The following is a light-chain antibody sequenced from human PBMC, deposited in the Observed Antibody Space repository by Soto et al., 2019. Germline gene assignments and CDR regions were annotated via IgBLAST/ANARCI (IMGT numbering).Light chain of an antibody. CDR1: QSISNL. V-gene: IGKV3-20*01. J-gene: IGKJ5*01. CDR2: DAS. Sequence: EIVMTQSPATLSVSPGERATLSCRASQSISNLLAWYQQKPGQAPRLLIYDASNRATGIPDRFSGSGSGTDFTLTISRLEPEDFAVYYCQQYGSSPPITFGQGTRLEI. CDR3: QQYGSSPPIT.